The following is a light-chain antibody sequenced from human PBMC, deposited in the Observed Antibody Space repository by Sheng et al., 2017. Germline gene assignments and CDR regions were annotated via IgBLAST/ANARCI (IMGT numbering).Light chain of an antibody. Sequence: DIVLTQSPDTLSLSSGERATLSCRASQSVSSSYFAWYQQKPGQAPRLLVYGASIRATGIPDRFSASGSGTDFTLTISRLEPEDFAVYYCQQHSNWPLTFGGGTKVEIK. V-gene: IGKV3D-20*02. CDR3: QQHSNWPLT. CDR2: GAS. CDR1: QSVSSSY. J-gene: IGKJ4*01.